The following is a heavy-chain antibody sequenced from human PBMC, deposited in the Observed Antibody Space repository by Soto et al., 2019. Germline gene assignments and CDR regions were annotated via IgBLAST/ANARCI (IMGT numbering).Heavy chain of an antibody. D-gene: IGHD6-13*01. V-gene: IGHV3-53*01. CDR2: IYSGGST. J-gene: IGHJ6*02. CDR1: GFTVSSNY. Sequence: EVQLVESGGGLIQPGGSLRLSCAASGFTVSSNYMSWVRQAPGKGLEWVSVIYSGGSTYYADSVKGRFTISRDNSKNTLYLQMNSLRAEDTAVYYCARGSSWYVYYYYYGMDVWGQGTTVTVSS. CDR3: ARGSSWYVYYYYYGMDV.